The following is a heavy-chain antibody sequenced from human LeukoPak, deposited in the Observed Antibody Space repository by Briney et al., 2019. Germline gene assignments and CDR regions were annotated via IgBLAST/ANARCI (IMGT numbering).Heavy chain of an antibody. CDR3: ARDRDRSGSQSY. CDR1: GYTFTSYG. D-gene: IGHD1-26*01. CDR2: ISANNGNTKYNT. J-gene: IGHJ4*02. Sequence: GASVKVSCKASGYTFTSYGISWVRQAPGQGLERIGWISANNGNTKYNTKYAQNLQGRVTMTTDISTSTAYMELRTLRSDDTAVYYCARDRDRSGSQSYWGQGTLVTVSS. V-gene: IGHV1-18*01.